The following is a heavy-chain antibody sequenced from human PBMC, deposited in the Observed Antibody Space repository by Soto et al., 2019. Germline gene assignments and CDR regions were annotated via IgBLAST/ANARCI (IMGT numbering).Heavy chain of an antibody. Sequence: QITLKESGPTLVKPTQPLTLTCTFSGFSLSTSGVGVGWIRQPPGKALEWLALIYWNDDKRYSPSLESRVTITKATSKHQVVLTLTNMDPVDTGTYYCAHRLGYSYGRYFDSWGQGTLVTVSS. CDR2: IYWNDDK. J-gene: IGHJ4*02. CDR3: AHRLGYSYGRYFDS. D-gene: IGHD5-18*01. CDR1: GFSLSTSGVG. V-gene: IGHV2-5*01.